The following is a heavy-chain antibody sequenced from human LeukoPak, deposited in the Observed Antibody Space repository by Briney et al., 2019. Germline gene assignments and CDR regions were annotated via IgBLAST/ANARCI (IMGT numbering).Heavy chain of an antibody. CDR3: AREYGYYDFWSGYFSHYYYYMDV. V-gene: IGHV4-34*01. J-gene: IGHJ6*03. CDR2: INHSGST. CDR1: GGSFSGYY. Sequence: PSETLSLTCAVYGGSFSGYYWSWIRQPPGKGLEWIGEINHSGSTNYNPSLKSRVTISVDTSKNQSSLKLSSVTAADTAVYYCAREYGYYDFWSGYFSHYYYYMDVWGKGTTVTVSS. D-gene: IGHD3-3*01.